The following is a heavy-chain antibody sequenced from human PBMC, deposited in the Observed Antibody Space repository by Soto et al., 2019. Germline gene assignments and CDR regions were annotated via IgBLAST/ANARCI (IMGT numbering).Heavy chain of an antibody. CDR3: ARQGYGGYVDY. V-gene: IGHV4-59*08. J-gene: IGHJ4*02. Sequence: ETLSLTCTVSGSSISSYYWSWIRQPPGKGLEWIGYIYYSGSTNYNPSLKSRVTISVDTSKNQFSPKLSSVTAADTAVYYCARQGYGGYVDYWGQGTLVTVSS. CDR1: GSSISSYY. D-gene: IGHD1-26*01. CDR2: IYYSGST.